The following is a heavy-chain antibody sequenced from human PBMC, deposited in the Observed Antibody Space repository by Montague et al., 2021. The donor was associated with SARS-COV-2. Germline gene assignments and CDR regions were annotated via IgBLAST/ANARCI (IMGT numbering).Heavy chain of an antibody. D-gene: IGHD6-13*01. V-gene: IGHV6-1*01. CDR1: GDSVPSNSAA. Sequence: CAISGDSVPSNSAAWNWIRQSPSRGLEWLGRTHYRSKWYNDYAXXXKXXXTIXPDTSKNQFSLQLNSVTPEDTAVYYCASGRMVPYSSSWTTLYYYYGMDVWGQGTTVTVS. CDR3: ASGRMVPYSSSWTTLYYYYGMDV. J-gene: IGHJ6*02. CDR2: THYRSKWYN.